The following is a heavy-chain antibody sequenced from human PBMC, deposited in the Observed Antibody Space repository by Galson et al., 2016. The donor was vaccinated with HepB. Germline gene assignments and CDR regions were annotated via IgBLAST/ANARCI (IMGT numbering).Heavy chain of an antibody. CDR3: AREGMATRYLYK. D-gene: IGHD5-24*01. J-gene: IGHJ4*02. CDR2: ISYDGSNK. Sequence: SLRLSCAASGFTFSNYAMHWVRQAPGKGLEWVAVISYDGSNKRYAESVKGRFTVSRDNSNNTLHLQENSLRADDTAVYFCAREGMATRYLYKWGQGTLVTVSP. V-gene: IGHV3-30*04. CDR1: GFTFSNYA.